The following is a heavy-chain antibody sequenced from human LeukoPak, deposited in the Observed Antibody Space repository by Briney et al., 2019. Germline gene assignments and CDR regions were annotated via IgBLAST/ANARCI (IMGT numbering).Heavy chain of an antibody. CDR2: IKQDGSEK. Sequence: PGGSLRLSCAASGFTFSSYWMSWVRQAPGKGLEWVANIKQDGSEKYYVDSVKGRFTISRDNAKNSLYLQMNSLRAEDTALYYCAGRCSVTRCHFSSYGMDVWGQGTTVTVSS. D-gene: IGHD2-15*01. V-gene: IGHV3-7*01. J-gene: IGHJ6*02. CDR1: GFTFSSYW. CDR3: AGRCSVTRCHFSSYGMDV.